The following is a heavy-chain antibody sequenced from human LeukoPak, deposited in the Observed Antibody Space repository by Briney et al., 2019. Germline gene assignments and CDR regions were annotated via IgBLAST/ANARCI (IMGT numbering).Heavy chain of an antibody. D-gene: IGHD3-22*01. V-gene: IGHV4-59*01. CDR1: GGSISTYY. J-gene: IGHJ3*02. CDR2: IYYSGNT. Sequence: SETLSLTCTVSGGSISTYYWSWIRQPPGKGLEWIGYIYYSGNTNYNPSLNSRATISVDTSKNQFSLKLSSVTAADTAVYYCARDKDYFDSGGAFDIWGQGTMVTVSS. CDR3: ARDKDYFDSGGAFDI.